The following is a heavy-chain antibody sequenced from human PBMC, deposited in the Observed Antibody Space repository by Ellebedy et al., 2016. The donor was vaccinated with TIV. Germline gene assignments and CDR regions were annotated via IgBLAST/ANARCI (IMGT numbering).Heavy chain of an antibody. CDR3: ARAIYGASYL. D-gene: IGHD4-17*01. V-gene: IGHV3-7*01. Sequence: GESLKISCAASGFSFSSYWMTWVRQAPGKGLEWVANIRQDGSEKFYVDSVRGRFTISRDYAGNSLFLQMNSLGAEDTAVYYCARAIYGASYLWGQGTLVTVSS. J-gene: IGHJ1*01. CDR1: GFSFSSYW. CDR2: IRQDGSEK.